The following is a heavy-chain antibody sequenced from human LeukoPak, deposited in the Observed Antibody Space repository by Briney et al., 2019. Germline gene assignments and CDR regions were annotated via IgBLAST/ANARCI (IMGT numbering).Heavy chain of an antibody. CDR2: FGPEDGET. V-gene: IGHV1-24*01. D-gene: IGHD3-3*01. Sequence: GASVKVSCKVSGYTLTELSMHWVRQAPGKGLEWMGGFGPEDGETIYAQKFQGRVTMTEDTSTDTAYMELSSLRSEDTAVYYCATARYYDFWSGYYDWGQGTLVTVSS. J-gene: IGHJ4*02. CDR1: GYTLTELS. CDR3: ATARYYDFWSGYYD.